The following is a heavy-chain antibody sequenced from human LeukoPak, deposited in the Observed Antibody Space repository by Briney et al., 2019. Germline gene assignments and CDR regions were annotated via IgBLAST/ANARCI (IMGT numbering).Heavy chain of an antibody. CDR2: IYYSGST. V-gene: IGHV4-59*01. J-gene: IGHJ4*02. CDR3: ARGHDYDFWSGYYDY. CDR1: GGSISSYY. Sequence: SETLSLTCTVSGGSISSYYWSWIRQPPGKGLEWIGYIYYSGSTNYNLSLKSRVTISVDTSKNQFSLKLSSVTAADTAVYYCARGHDYDFWSGYYDYWGQGTLVTVSS. D-gene: IGHD3-3*01.